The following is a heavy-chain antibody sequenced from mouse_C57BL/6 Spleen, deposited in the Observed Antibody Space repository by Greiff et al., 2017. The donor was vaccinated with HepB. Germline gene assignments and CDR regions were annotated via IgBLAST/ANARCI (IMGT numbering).Heavy chain of an antibody. D-gene: IGHD1-1*01. CDR3: NRDYYGSSYPAWFAY. CDR2: IDPETGGT. J-gene: IGHJ3*01. Sequence: VKLQESGAELVRPGASVTLSCKASGYTFTDYEMHWVKQTPVHGLEWIGAIDPETGGTAYNQKFKGKAILTADKSSSTAYMELRSLTSEDSAVYYCNRDYYGSSYPAWFAYWGQGTLVTVSA. CDR1: GYTFTDYE. V-gene: IGHV1-15*01.